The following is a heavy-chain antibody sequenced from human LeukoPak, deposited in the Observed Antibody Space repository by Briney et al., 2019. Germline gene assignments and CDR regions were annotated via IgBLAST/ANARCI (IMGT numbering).Heavy chain of an antibody. D-gene: IGHD6-13*01. J-gene: IGHJ4*02. CDR3: AGSPLIAAAGTW. CDR1: GFTFSSYW. Sequence: GGSLRLSCAASGFTFSSYWMSWVRQAPGEGLEWVAKINQDGTEKAYVDSVRGRFTISRDNAKNSLFLQMNSLRAEDTAVYYWAGSPLIAAAGTWWGQGTLVTVSS. V-gene: IGHV3-7*03. CDR2: INQDGTEK.